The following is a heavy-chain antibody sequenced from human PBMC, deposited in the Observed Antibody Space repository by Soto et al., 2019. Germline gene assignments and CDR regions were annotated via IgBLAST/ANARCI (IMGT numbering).Heavy chain of an antibody. J-gene: IGHJ4*02. CDR2: ISAYNGST. CDR3: ARSALYYYDSSGYPLS. Sequence: ASVKFSCKGSGYTFTSYGISWVRQAPGQGLEWMGWISAYNGSTNYGQKLQGRVTMTRDTSTSTAYMELSRLRSDDTAVYYCARSALYYYDSSGYPLSWGQGTLVTVSS. D-gene: IGHD3-22*01. V-gene: IGHV1-18*01. CDR1: GYTFTSYG.